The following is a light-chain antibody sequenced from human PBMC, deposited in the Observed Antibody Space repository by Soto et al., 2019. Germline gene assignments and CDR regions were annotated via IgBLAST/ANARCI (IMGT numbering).Light chain of an antibody. V-gene: IGKV1-39*01. Sequence: DIPMAPFSSSLSASVGDRVTVTWRASQSISSYLNWYQQKPGKAPKLLIYAASSLQSGVPSRFSGSGSGTDFTLTISSLQPEDFATYYCQQSYSTPITFGQGTRLEIK. CDR3: QQSYSTPIT. J-gene: IGKJ5*01. CDR2: AAS. CDR1: QSISSY.